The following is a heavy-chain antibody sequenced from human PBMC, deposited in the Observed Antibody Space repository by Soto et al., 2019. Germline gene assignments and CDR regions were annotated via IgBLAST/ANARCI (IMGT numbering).Heavy chain of an antibody. D-gene: IGHD3-22*01. V-gene: IGHV3-23*01. CDR1: GFTFSSYA. CDR2: LSGSGDST. J-gene: IGHJ4*02. CDR3: AKLTSYYYDSSGHFDY. Sequence: GGSLRLSCAASGFTFSSYAMSWVRQAPGKGLEWVSGLSGSGDSTYYVDSVKGRFTISRDNSKNTLYLQMNSLRAEDTAVYYCAKLTSYYYDSSGHFDYWSQGTLVTVSS.